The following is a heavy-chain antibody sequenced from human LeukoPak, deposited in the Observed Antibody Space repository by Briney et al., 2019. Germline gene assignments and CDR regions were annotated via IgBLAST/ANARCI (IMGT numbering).Heavy chain of an antibody. CDR1: GGSISSSNHY. V-gene: IGHV4-39*01. Sequence: SETLSLTRTVSGGSISSSNHYWGWIRQSPGKGLEWIGSMYYSGSTYYNPSLKSRVTISVDTSKNQFSLKLTSVAAADTAVYYCARRESLATAGTYYFDYWVQGTLVTVSS. CDR3: ARRESLATAGTYYFDY. J-gene: IGHJ4*02. D-gene: IGHD6-13*01. CDR2: MYYSGST.